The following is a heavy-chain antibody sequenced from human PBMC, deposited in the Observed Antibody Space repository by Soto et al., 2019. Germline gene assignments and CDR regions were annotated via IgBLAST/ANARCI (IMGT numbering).Heavy chain of an antibody. Sequence: EVQLLESGGGLVQPGGSLRLSCAASGFTFSSYAMSWVRQAPGKGLEWVSAISSDGDNTYYADSVKGRLTISRDNSKRMLYLQMNSLKVDDTAVYYCARDPSTGSADYWGQGTLVTVSS. CDR2: ISSDGDNT. J-gene: IGHJ4*02. CDR1: GFTFSSYA. CDR3: ARDPSTGSADY. D-gene: IGHD3-9*01. V-gene: IGHV3-23*01.